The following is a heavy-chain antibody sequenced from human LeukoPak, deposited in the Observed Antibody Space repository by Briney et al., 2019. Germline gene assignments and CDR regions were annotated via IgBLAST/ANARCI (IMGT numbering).Heavy chain of an antibody. V-gene: IGHV4-34*01. J-gene: IGHJ4*02. CDR3: ARGYNYFDY. CDR2: INHSGST. CDR1: GGSFSGYY. Sequence: SETLSLTCAVYGGSFSGYYWNWIRQPPGKGLEWIGEINHSGSTNYNPSLKSRVTISVDTSKSQFSLKLSSVTAADTAVYYCARGYNYFDYWGQGTLVTVSS. D-gene: IGHD4-11*01.